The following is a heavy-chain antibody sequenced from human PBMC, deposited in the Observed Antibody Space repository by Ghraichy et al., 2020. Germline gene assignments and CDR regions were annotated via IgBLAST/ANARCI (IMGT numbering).Heavy chain of an antibody. J-gene: IGHJ4*02. CDR1: GYTFTGYY. CDR2: INPNSGGT. Sequence: ASVKVPCKASGYTFTGYYMHWVRQAPGQGLEWMGRINPNSGGTNYAQKFQGRVTMTRDTSISTAYMELSRLRSDDTAVYYCAREWGDYSNFNFDYWGQGTLVTVSS. V-gene: IGHV1-2*06. D-gene: IGHD4-11*01. CDR3: AREWGDYSNFNFDY.